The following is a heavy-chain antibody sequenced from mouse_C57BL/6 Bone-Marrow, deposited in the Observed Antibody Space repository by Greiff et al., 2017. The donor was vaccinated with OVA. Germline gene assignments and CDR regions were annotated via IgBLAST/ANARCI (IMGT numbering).Heavy chain of an antibody. D-gene: IGHD1-1*01. CDR1: EYEFPSHD. V-gene: IGHV5-2*01. Sequence: EVQRVESGGGLVQPGESLKLSCESNEYEFPSHDMSWVRKTPEKRLELVAAINSDGGSTYYPDTMERRFIISRDNTKKTLYLRMSSLRSEDTALYYCARHRDYYGSSYDYAMDYWGQGTSVTVSS. CDR3: ARHRDYYGSSYDYAMDY. J-gene: IGHJ4*01. CDR2: INSDGGST.